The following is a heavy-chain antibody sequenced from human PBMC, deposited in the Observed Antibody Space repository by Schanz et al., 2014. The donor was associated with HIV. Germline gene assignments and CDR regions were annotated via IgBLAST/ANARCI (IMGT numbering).Heavy chain of an antibody. Sequence: QVQLVQSGAEVKKPGSSVKVFCRASGGTFINYAFSWVRQAPEQGLEWMGGIIPLFGTSNYAQKFQGRATITADESTSTAYMELSSLRSEDTAVYYCARDSPVAAGTLDYWGQGTLVTVSS. V-gene: IGHV1-69*01. CDR1: GGTFINYA. J-gene: IGHJ4*02. D-gene: IGHD6-13*01. CDR3: ARDSPVAAGTLDY. CDR2: IIPLFGTS.